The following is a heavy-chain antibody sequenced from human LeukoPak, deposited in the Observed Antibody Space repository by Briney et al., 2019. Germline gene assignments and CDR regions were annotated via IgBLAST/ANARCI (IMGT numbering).Heavy chain of an antibody. J-gene: IGHJ4*02. CDR1: GFIFSDYY. Sequence: GGSLRLSCAASGFIFSDYYMSWFRRAPGKGLEWVSHIGSGNSEFYLESVKGRFTISRDNAKNSVYLQMSSLRVDDTAFYYCARRSVAGATTGYYYDSWGQGTLVTVSS. CDR3: ARRSVAGATTGYYYDS. CDR2: IGSGNSE. D-gene: IGHD1-26*01. V-gene: IGHV3-69-1*01.